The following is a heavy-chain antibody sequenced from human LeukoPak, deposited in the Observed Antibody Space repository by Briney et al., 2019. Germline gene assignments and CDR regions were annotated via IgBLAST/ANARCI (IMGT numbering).Heavy chain of an antibody. J-gene: IGHJ4*02. Sequence: SETLSLTCTVSGDSISDYSWSWIRQPAGKGLEWIGRIYTSGSTNYNPSLKSRVTMSVDASKNQFSLKLNSVTAADTAVYYCARVSAVAVTAFDYWGQGILVTVSS. CDR2: IYTSGST. CDR3: ARVSAVAVTAFDY. D-gene: IGHD6-19*01. CDR1: GDSISDYS. V-gene: IGHV4-4*07.